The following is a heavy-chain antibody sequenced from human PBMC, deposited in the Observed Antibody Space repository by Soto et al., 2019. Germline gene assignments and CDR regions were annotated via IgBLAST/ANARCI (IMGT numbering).Heavy chain of an antibody. Sequence: GGSLRLSCAASGFTFDDYAMHWVRQAPGKGLEWVSGISWNSGSIGYADSVKGRFTISRDNAKKSLYLQMNSLRAEDTALYYCAKGINWCIAVAGTDGGYYFDYWGQGTLVTVSS. CDR3: AKGINWCIAVAGTDGGYYFDY. CDR2: ISWNSGSI. V-gene: IGHV3-9*01. CDR1: GFTFDDYA. J-gene: IGHJ4*02. D-gene: IGHD6-19*01.